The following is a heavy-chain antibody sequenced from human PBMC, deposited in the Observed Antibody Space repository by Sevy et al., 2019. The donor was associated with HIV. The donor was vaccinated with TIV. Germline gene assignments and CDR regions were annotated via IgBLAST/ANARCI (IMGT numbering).Heavy chain of an antibody. J-gene: IGHJ4*02. CDR1: GFTFSPYW. D-gene: IGHD1-26*01. V-gene: IGHV3-7*01. Sequence: GGSLRLSCAASGFTFSPYWMTWVRQAPGKGLEWVSNIRPDGSDKYYVESVKGRFTISRDSAKNSLYLQMNSLRADDTAMYYCARGVGLDCWGQGALVTVSS. CDR2: IRPDGSDK. CDR3: ARGVGLDC.